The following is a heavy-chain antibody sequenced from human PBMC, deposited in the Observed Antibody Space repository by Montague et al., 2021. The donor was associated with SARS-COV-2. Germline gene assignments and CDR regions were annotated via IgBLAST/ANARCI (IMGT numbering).Heavy chain of an antibody. J-gene: IGHJ4*02. Sequence: LRLSCAASGFTFSSYAMSWVRQPPGKGLEWIGEINHSGSTNCNPSLKSRVTISVDTSKNQFSLKLNSVTAADTAVYYCARGGVTIFGVVITGKGLFRYWGQGTLVTVSS. CDR1: GFTFSSYA. CDR2: INHSGST. CDR3: ARGGVTIFGVVITGKGLFRY. D-gene: IGHD3-3*01. V-gene: IGHV4-34*01.